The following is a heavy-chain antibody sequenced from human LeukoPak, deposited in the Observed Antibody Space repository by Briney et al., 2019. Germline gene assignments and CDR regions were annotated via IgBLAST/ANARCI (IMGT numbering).Heavy chain of an antibody. Sequence: SVKVSCKASGGTFSSYTISWVRQAPGQGLEWMGRILPILGIANYAQKFQGRVTITADKSTSTAYMELSSLRSEDTAVYYCARGGLEPKRVAISGTRFDPWGQGTLVTVSS. J-gene: IGHJ5*02. CDR3: ARGGLEPKRVAISGTRFDP. CDR2: ILPILGIA. D-gene: IGHD1-1*01. CDR1: GGTFSSYT. V-gene: IGHV1-69*02.